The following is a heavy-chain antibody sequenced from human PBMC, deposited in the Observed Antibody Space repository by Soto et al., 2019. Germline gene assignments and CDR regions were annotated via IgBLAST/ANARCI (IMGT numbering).Heavy chain of an antibody. D-gene: IGHD3-16*01. J-gene: IGHJ6*03. Sequence: PSETLSLTCAVYGGSFSGYYWSWIRQPPGKGLEWIGEINHSGSTNYNPSLKSRVTISVDTSKNQFSLKLSSVTAADTAVYYCARSGSLRDMITFGGKYYYYYYMDVWGKGTTVTVSS. CDR1: GGSFSGYY. CDR3: ARSGSLRDMITFGGKYYYYYYMDV. V-gene: IGHV4-34*01. CDR2: INHSGST.